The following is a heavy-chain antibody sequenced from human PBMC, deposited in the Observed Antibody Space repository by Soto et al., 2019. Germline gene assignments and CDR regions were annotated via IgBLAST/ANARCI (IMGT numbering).Heavy chain of an antibody. CDR3: ARDRGYCGGGSCFSRDGYYGMDV. J-gene: IGHJ6*02. Sequence: PSETLSLTCTVSGGSISSGGYYWSWIRQHKGKGLEWIGYIYYSGNSYYNPSLKSRVTISVDTSKNQFSLKLNSVTAADTAVYYCARDRGYCGGGSCFSRDGYYGMDVWGQGTTVTVSS. CDR2: IYYSGNS. V-gene: IGHV4-31*03. D-gene: IGHD2-15*01. CDR1: GGSISSGGYY.